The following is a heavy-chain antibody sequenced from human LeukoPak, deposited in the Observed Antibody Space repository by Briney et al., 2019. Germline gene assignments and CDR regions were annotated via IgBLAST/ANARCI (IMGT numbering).Heavy chain of an antibody. J-gene: IGHJ4*02. D-gene: IGHD1-7*01. Sequence: SQTLSLTCTVSGGSISSGDYYWSWIRQPPGKGLEWIGYTYYSGSTYYNPSLKSRVTISVDTSKNQFSLKLSSVTAADTAVYYCARHQGKDWNYYYFDYWGQGTLVTVSS. V-gene: IGHV4-30-4*01. CDR1: GGSISSGDYY. CDR3: ARHQGKDWNYYYFDY. CDR2: TYYSGST.